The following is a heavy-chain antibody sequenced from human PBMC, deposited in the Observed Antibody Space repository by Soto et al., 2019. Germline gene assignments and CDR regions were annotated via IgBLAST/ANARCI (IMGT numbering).Heavy chain of an antibody. CDR2: INPSGGST. D-gene: IGHD3-22*01. CDR1: GYTFTSYY. V-gene: IGHV1-46*01. Sequence: ASVKVSCKASGYTFTSYYMHWVRQAPGQGLEWMGIINPSGGSTSYAQKFQGRVTMTKDTSTSTVYMELSSLRSEDTAVYYCATGLRIYYHDSSGYHFDYWGQGTLVTVSS. CDR3: ATGLRIYYHDSSGYHFDY. J-gene: IGHJ4*02.